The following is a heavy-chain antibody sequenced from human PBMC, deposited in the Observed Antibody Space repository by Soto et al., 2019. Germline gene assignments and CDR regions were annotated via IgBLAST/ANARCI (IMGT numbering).Heavy chain of an antibody. CDR1: AYTTTSYG. V-gene: IGHV1-3*01. Sequence: GSVQVSCRAAAYTTTSYGMNCVLQAPARGLEWMGWINPGNGYTKYSQKFKGRVIISRDTSASTAYIQMSSLRSEGTAVYYCAMEGYCDSSDFLAYWGLGTLVTVSS. D-gene: IGHD3-22*01. J-gene: IGHJ4*02. CDR3: AMEGYCDSSDFLAY. CDR2: INPGNGYT.